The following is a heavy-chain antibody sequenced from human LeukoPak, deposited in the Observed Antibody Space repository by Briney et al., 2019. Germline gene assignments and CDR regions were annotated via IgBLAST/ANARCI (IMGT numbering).Heavy chain of an antibody. CDR1: GYSFTGYY. V-gene: IGHV1-2*02. D-gene: IGHD3-3*01. J-gene: IGHJ5*02. Sequence: ASVKVSCKASGYSFTGYYMHWVRQAPGQGLEWMGWINPNSGGTNYAQKFQGRVTMTRDTSISTAYMELSRLRSDDTAVYYCARDHGDFWSGYYAWGQGTLVTVSS. CDR2: INPNSGGT. CDR3: ARDHGDFWSGYYA.